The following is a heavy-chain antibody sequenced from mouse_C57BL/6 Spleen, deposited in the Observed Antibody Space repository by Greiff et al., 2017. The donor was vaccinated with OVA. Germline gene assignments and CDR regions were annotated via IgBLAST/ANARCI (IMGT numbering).Heavy chain of an antibody. CDR2: IDPEDGDT. CDR1: GFNIKDYY. D-gene: IGHD2-4*01. J-gene: IGHJ4*01. CDR3: TPTYYDSLYAMDY. Sequence: EVQLQQSGAELVRPGASVKLSCTASGFNIKDYYMHWVKQRPEQGLEWIGRIDPEDGDTEYAPKFQGKATMTADTSSNTAYLQLSSLTSEDTAVYYCTPTYYDSLYAMDYWGQGTSVTVSS. V-gene: IGHV14-1*01.